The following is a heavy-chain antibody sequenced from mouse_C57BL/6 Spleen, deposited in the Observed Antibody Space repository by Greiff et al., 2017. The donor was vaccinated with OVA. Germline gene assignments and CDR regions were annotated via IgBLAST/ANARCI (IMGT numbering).Heavy chain of an antibody. CDR2: IYPGDGDT. CDR3: ARGSTVVARSAYFDY. J-gene: IGHJ2*01. Sequence: QFQLQQSGPELVKPGASVKISCKASGYAFSNSWMNWVKQRPGKGLEWIGRIYPGDGDTNYNGKFKGKATLTADKSSSTAYMQLSSLTSEDSAVYFCARGSTVVARSAYFDYWGQGTTLTVSS. V-gene: IGHV1-82*01. D-gene: IGHD1-1*01. CDR1: GYAFSNSW.